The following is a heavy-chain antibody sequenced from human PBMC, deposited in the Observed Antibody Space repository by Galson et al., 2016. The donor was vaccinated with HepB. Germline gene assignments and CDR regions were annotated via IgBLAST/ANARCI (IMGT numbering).Heavy chain of an antibody. CDR1: GGSFSGYY. Sequence: TLSLTCAVYGGSFSGYYWSWIRQSPGKGLEWIGEVYHSGSTNYNPSLKSRVTISADTSKNQFSLKLTSVTAADTAIYYCARGRSSGWYRKRFDIWGQGTPVTVSS. J-gene: IGHJ5*02. V-gene: IGHV4-34*01. CDR2: VYHSGST. CDR3: ARGRSSGWYRKRFDI. D-gene: IGHD6-19*01.